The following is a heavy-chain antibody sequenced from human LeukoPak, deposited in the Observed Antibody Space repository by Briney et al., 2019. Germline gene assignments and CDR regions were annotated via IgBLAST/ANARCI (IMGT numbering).Heavy chain of an antibody. V-gene: IGHV3-21*01. CDR3: AREQHWDYDY. Sequence: PGGSLRLSCAASGFTFSSYGMHWVRQAPGKGLEWVSSISSSSSYIYYADSVKGRFTISRDNAKNSLYLQMNSLRAEDTAVYYCAREQHWDYDYWGQGTLVTVSS. CDR1: GFTFSSYG. J-gene: IGHJ4*02. CDR2: ISSSSSYI. D-gene: IGHD3-3*02.